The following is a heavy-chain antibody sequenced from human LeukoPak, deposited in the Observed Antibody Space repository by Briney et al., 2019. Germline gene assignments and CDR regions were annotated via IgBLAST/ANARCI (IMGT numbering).Heavy chain of an antibody. CDR1: GGSISSHY. CDR3: ARAPTVTNHYYSWFDP. D-gene: IGHD4-17*01. CDR2: MLYSRTA. J-gene: IGHJ5*02. Sequence: PSETLSLTCTVSGGSISSHYWSWIRQPPGKGLEWIGSMLYSRTAYYNPSLKSRVTISVDTSKNQFSLKLRSVTAADTAVYYCARAPTVTNHYYSWFDPWGQGTLVTVSS. V-gene: IGHV4-59*11.